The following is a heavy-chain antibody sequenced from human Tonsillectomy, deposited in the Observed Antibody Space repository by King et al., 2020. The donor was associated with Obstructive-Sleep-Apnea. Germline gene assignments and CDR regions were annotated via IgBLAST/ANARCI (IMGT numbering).Heavy chain of an antibody. J-gene: IGHJ4*02. V-gene: IGHV2-5*02. D-gene: IGHD5-24*01. Sequence: ITLKESGPTLVQPTQTLTLTCTFSGFSLSTSGVGVGWIRQPPGKALEWLGFIYWDDVKRYSPSLKTRLTITKDTSKHQVVLTMTNMDPVDTATYYCAHRGWLQLFDYWGQGTLVTVSS. CDR1: GFSLSTSGVG. CDR3: AHRGWLQLFDY. CDR2: IYWDDVK.